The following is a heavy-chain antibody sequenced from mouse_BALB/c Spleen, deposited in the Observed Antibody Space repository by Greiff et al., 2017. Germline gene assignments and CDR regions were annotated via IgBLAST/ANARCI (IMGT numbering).Heavy chain of an antibody. V-gene: IGHV1-18*01. CDR2: INPNNGGT. Sequence: EVQLQQSGPELVKPGASVKISCKASGYSFTGYFMNWVKQSHGKSLEWIGRINPNNGGTIYNQKFKGKATLTVDKSSSTAYMELRSLTSEDTAVYYCASYYGSSHFAYWGQGTLVTVSA. D-gene: IGHD1-1*01. CDR1: GYSFTGYF. CDR3: ASYYGSSHFAY. J-gene: IGHJ3*01.